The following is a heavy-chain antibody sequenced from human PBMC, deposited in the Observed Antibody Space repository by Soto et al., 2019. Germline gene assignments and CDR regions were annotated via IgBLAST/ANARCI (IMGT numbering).Heavy chain of an antibody. J-gene: IGHJ4*02. V-gene: IGHV1-3*01. CDR3: ARTGTRASSGWYFGY. D-gene: IGHD6-19*01. Sequence: ASVKVSCKASGYTFTRFGIHWVRQAPGHSLEWMGWINAGDGNAEYSQKFQGRVTITRDTSASKAYMELSNLRSEDTAVYYCARTGTRASSGWYFGYWGQGTLVTVSS. CDR2: INAGDGNA. CDR1: GYTFTRFG.